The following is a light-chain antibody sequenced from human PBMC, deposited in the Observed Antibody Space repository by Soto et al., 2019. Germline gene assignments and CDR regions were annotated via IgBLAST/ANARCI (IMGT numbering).Light chain of an antibody. Sequence: QSVLTQPASVSGSPGQSITFSCTGTSNDIGGYNYVSWYQQHPGKASKLMIFDVSNRPSGVSYRFSGSKSGNTASLTITGLQAEDEADYYCSSYTSSSTLLFGGGTKLTVL. CDR2: DVS. CDR1: SNDIGGYNY. CDR3: SSYTSSSTLL. J-gene: IGLJ2*01. V-gene: IGLV2-14*01.